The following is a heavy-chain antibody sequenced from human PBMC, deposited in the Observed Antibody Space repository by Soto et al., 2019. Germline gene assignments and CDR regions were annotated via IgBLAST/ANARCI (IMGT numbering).Heavy chain of an antibody. CDR3: ASGYDSSGYYYRLFDY. V-gene: IGHV1-18*01. D-gene: IGHD3-22*01. Sequence: ASVKVSCKASGYTFTSYGISWVRQAPGQGLEWMGWISAYNGNTNYAQKLQGRVTMTTDTSTSTAYMELRSLRSDDTAVYYCASGYDSSGYYYRLFDYWGQGTLVTVSS. J-gene: IGHJ4*02. CDR2: ISAYNGNT. CDR1: GYTFTSYG.